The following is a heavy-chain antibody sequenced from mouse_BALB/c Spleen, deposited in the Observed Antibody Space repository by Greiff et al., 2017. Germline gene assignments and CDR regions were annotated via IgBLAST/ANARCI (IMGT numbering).Heavy chain of an antibody. V-gene: IGHV2-9*02. CDR2: IWAGGST. D-gene: IGHD2-4*01. Sequence: VQLQESGPGLVAPSQSLSITCTVSGFSLTSYGVHWVRQPPGKGLEWLGVIWAGGSTNYNSALMSRLSISKDNSKSQVFLKMNSLQTDDTAMYYCARGESYDFAWFAYWGQGTLVTVSA. J-gene: IGHJ3*01. CDR1: GFSLTSYG. CDR3: ARGESYDFAWFAY.